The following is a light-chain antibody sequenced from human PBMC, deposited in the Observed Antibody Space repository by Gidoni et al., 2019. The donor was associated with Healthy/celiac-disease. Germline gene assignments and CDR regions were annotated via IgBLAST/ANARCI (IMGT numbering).Light chain of an antibody. CDR3: QQYYSTRT. Sequence: DIVMTQSPDSLAVSLGERATINCKSSQSVLYSSNNKNYLAWYQQQPGQPPKLLIYWASTRASGVPDRFSGSGSGTDFTLTISSLQAEDVAVYYCQQYYSTRTFGQGTKVEIK. V-gene: IGKV4-1*01. CDR1: QSVLYSSNNKNY. CDR2: WAS. J-gene: IGKJ1*01.